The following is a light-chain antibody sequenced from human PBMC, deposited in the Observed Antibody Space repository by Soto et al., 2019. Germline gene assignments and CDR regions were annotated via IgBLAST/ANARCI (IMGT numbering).Light chain of an antibody. V-gene: IGLV2-14*03. CDR2: EVS. J-gene: IGLJ2*01. CDR3: SSYTSTSTLKV. CDR1: SRDVGGYNY. Sequence: QSVLTQPACVSGSPGQSITISCTGTSRDVGGYNYVSWYQQHPGKAPKLVIYEVSDRPSGVSIRFSGSKSGNTASLTISGLQAEDEADYFCSSYTSTSTLKVFGGGTKVTVL.